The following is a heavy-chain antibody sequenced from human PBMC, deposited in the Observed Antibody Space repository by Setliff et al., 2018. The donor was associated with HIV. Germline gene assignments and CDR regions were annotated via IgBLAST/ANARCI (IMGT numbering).Heavy chain of an antibody. CDR3: AKDGDYSNWDYDAFDI. Sequence: PGGSLRLSCAASGFTFSAHGMHWVRQAPGKGLEWVAFINYDESYEYYADSVKGRVTISRDNSKNTVDLQMNSLRAKDTAVYYCAKDGDYSNWDYDAFDIWGQGTMVTVSS. V-gene: IGHV3-30*02. CDR1: GFTFSAHG. D-gene: IGHD1-7*01. J-gene: IGHJ3*02. CDR2: INYDESYE.